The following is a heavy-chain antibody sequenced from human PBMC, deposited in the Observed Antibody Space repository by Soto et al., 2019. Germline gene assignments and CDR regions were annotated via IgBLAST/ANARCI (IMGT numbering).Heavy chain of an antibody. CDR3: AREGCSSTTGEPPYYYYGMDV. Sequence: SETLSLTCTVSGGSISSYYWSWIRQPPGKGLEWIGYIYYSGSTNYNPSLKSRVTISVDTSKNQFSLKLSSVTAADTAVYYCAREGCSSTTGEPPYYYYGMDVWGQGTTFTVSS. J-gene: IGHJ6*02. CDR2: IYYSGST. V-gene: IGHV4-59*01. D-gene: IGHD2-2*01. CDR1: GGSISSYY.